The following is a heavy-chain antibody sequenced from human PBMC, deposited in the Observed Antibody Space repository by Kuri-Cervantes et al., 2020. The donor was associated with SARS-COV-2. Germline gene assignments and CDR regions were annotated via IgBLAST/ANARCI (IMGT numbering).Heavy chain of an antibody. CDR3: ARVVTNPLDYDSSGSTFDP. CDR2: IYYSGST. Sequence: GSLRLSCAVSGYSISSSYYWGWIRQPPGKGLEWIGSIYYSGSTYYNPSLKSRVTISVDTSKNQFSLKLSSVTAADTAVYYCARVVTNPLDYDSSGSTFDPWGQGTLVTVSS. D-gene: IGHD3-22*01. CDR1: GYSISSSYY. J-gene: IGHJ5*02. V-gene: IGHV4-38-2*01.